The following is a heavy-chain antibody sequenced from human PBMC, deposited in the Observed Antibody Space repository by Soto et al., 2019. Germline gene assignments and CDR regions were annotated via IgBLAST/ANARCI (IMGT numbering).Heavy chain of an antibody. Sequence: PSETLSLTCTVSGGSISSGDYYWSWIRQPPGKGLEWIGYIYYSGSTYYNPSLKSRVTISVDTSKNQFSLKLSSVTAADTAVYYCARDGGYCSGGSCYLHYYYYGMDVWGQGTTVTVSS. V-gene: IGHV4-30-4*01. D-gene: IGHD2-15*01. CDR2: IYYSGST. CDR1: GGSISSGDYY. J-gene: IGHJ6*02. CDR3: ARDGGYCSGGSCYLHYYYYGMDV.